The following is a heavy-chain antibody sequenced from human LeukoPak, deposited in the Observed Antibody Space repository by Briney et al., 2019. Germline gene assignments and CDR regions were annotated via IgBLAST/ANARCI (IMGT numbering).Heavy chain of an antibody. CDR1: GFTVSNNY. CDR2: ISSSSSYI. CDR3: AELGRDAFDI. J-gene: IGHJ3*02. D-gene: IGHD1-7*01. V-gene: IGHV3-21*01. Sequence: PGGSLRLSCAASGFTVSNNYMGWVRQAPGKGLEWVSSISSSSSYIYYADSVKGRFTISRGNAKNSLYLQMNSLRAEDTAVYYCAELGRDAFDIWGQGTMVTVSS.